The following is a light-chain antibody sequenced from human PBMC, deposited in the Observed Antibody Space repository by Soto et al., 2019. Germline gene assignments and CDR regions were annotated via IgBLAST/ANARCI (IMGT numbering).Light chain of an antibody. CDR3: SSYAGDNNLA. CDR1: SSDVGTYNL. Sequence: QSVLTQPASVSGSPGQSITLSCTGTSSDVGTYNLVSWYQQHPGKAPKLMIYDDRKRPSGVSNRFSGSKSGNTAYLTISGLQSEDEADNYCSSYAGDNNLAFGGGTKLTVL. V-gene: IGLV2-23*01. J-gene: IGLJ2*01. CDR2: DDR.